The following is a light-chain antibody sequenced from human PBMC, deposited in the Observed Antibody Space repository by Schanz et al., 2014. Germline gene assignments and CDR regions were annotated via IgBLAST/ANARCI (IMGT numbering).Light chain of an antibody. V-gene: IGKV3D-7*01. Sequence: EIVLTQSPGTLSLSPGERAILSCRASQGVSGNYLAWYQEKPGQAPRLLIYGTSSRATGVPDRFSGSRSGTEFTLTISSLQAEDVAVYYCQQDYNLPWTFGQGTKVEIK. CDR2: GTS. CDR3: QQDYNLPWT. CDR1: QGVSGNY. J-gene: IGKJ1*01.